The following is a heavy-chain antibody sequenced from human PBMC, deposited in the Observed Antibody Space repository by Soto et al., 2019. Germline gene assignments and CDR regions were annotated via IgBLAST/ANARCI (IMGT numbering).Heavy chain of an antibody. D-gene: IGHD4-17*01. V-gene: IGHV5-51*01. CDR1: GYSFTSYW. CDR2: IYPGDSDT. J-gene: IGHJ6*02. Sequence: GESLKISCKGSGYSFTSYWIGWVRQMPGKGLEWMGIIYPGDSDTRYSPSFQGQVTISADKSISTAYLQWSSLKASDTAMYYCAGVGGRAVTTLVYYYYGMDVWGQGTTVTVSS. CDR3: AGVGGRAVTTLVYYYYGMDV.